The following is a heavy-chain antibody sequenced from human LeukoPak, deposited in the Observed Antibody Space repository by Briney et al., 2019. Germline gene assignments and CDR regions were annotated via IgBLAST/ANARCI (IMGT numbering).Heavy chain of an antibody. CDR1: GFTFSSYG. Sequence: GGSLRLSCVASGFTFSSYGMHWVRQAPGKGLEWVAVIWYDGSNKYYADSVKGRFTISRDNSKNTLYLQMNSLRAEDTAVYYCARDRHSSSWSPLDYWGQGTLVTVSS. J-gene: IGHJ4*02. D-gene: IGHD6-13*01. V-gene: IGHV3-33*08. CDR3: ARDRHSSSWSPLDY. CDR2: IWYDGSNK.